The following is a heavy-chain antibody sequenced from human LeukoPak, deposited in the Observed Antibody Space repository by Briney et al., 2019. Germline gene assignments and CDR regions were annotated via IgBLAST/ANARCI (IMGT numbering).Heavy chain of an antibody. J-gene: IGHJ4*02. D-gene: IGHD2-15*01. CDR3: ARSATYCSGGSCYEGVPDS. CDR1: GGSISSYY. CDR2: IYYSGTT. Sequence: SETLSLTCTVSGGSISSYYLGWIRQPPGKGLEWIGYIYYSGTTNYNPSLKSRVTISLNTSKNKFALTLSSVNAADTAVYYCARSATYCSGGSCYEGVPDSWGQGILVTVSS. V-gene: IGHV4-59*08.